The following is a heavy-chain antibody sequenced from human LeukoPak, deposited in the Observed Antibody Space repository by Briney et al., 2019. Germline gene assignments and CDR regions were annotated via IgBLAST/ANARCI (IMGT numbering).Heavy chain of an antibody. CDR3: ARDAARGWFDP. V-gene: IGHV3-33*01. CDR2: IWYDGSNK. J-gene: IGHJ5*02. CDR1: GFTFXSYG. D-gene: IGHD6-13*01. Sequence: SLRLSCAAXGFTFXSYGMHWVRQAPGKGLEWVAVIWYDGSNKYYADSVKGRFTISRDNSKNTLYLQMNSLRAEDTAVYYCARDAARGWFDPWGQGTLVTVSS.